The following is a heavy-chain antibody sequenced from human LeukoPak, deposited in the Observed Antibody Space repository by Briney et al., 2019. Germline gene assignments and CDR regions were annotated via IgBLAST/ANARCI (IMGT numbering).Heavy chain of an antibody. D-gene: IGHD6-19*01. CDR3: ARFGRYSSGWYYFDY. Sequence: GESLKISCKHSEYSFPNYRIGWVRQMPGKGLEWMGIIYPDDSDTRYSPSFQGQVTISADKSISTAYLQWSSLKASDTAMYYCARFGRYSSGWYYFDYWGQGTLVTVSS. J-gene: IGHJ4*02. CDR1: EYSFPNYR. V-gene: IGHV5-51*01. CDR2: IYPDDSDT.